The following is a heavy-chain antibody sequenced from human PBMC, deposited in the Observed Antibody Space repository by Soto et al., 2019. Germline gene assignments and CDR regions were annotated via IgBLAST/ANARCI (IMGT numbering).Heavy chain of an antibody. Sequence: GASVKVSCKTPGYTFTRYNMHWVRQAPGQRLEWMGWINAGNGNTKYSQKFQGRVTITRGTSASTAYMELSSLRSEDTAVYYCARDFYYDSSVHLDYWGQGTLVTVSS. D-gene: IGHD3-22*01. CDR1: GYTFTRYN. J-gene: IGHJ4*02. CDR3: ARDFYYDSSVHLDY. V-gene: IGHV1-3*01. CDR2: INAGNGNT.